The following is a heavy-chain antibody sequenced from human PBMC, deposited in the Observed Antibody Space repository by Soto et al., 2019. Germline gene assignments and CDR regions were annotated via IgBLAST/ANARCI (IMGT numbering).Heavy chain of an antibody. CDR2: IYHGGTT. D-gene: IGHD6-19*01. Sequence: SETLCLTCTVSGYSISIGSYGWWIRQPPGKGPEWIASIYHGGTTFYNPSLKSRITISVDTSNNQFSLKLTSVTAADTAVYYCARVHVMVVAGSTFDYWAHGTLVTGSS. J-gene: IGHJ4*01. CDR3: ARVHVMVVAGSTFDY. CDR1: GYSISIGSY. V-gene: IGHV4-38-2*02.